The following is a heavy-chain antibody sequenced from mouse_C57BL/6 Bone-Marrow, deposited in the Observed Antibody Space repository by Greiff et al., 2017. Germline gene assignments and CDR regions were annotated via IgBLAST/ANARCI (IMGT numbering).Heavy chain of an antibody. Sequence: QVQLQQPGAELVKPGASVKVSCKASGYTFTSYWLHWVKQRPGQGLEWIGRIHPSDSDTNYNQKFKGKATLTVDKSSSTAYMQRSSLTSEDSAVYYCAIGLGYYAMDYWGQGTSVTVSA. J-gene: IGHJ4*01. CDR3: AIGLGYYAMDY. CDR1: GYTFTSYW. D-gene: IGHD3-3*01. V-gene: IGHV1-74*01. CDR2: IHPSDSDT.